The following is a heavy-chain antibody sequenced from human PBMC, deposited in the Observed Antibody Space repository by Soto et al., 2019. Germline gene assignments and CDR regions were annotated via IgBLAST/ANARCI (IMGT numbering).Heavy chain of an antibody. Sequence: ASVKVSCKASGYTFPSYGISWVRQAPGQGLEWMGWISAYNGNRNYAQKLQGRVTMTTDTSTSTANMELRSLRSGDTAVYYCARVITRRMDVWGQGTTVTVSS. CDR2: ISAYNGNR. CDR3: ARVITRRMDV. V-gene: IGHV1-18*04. D-gene: IGHD3-22*01. J-gene: IGHJ6*02. CDR1: GYTFPSYG.